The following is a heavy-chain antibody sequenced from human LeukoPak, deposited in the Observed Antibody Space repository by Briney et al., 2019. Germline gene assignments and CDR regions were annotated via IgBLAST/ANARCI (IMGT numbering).Heavy chain of an antibody. D-gene: IGHD3-3*01. CDR3: AKDEVLTIFGVVIWGKFDP. CDR2: ISSSADST. J-gene: IGHJ5*02. V-gene: IGHV3-23*01. Sequence: PGGSLRLSCAASGFTFSSHGMSWVRQAPGKGLGWVSAISSSADSTYYADSVKGRFTISRDNSKNTLYLQMNSLRAEDTAVYYCAKDEVLTIFGVVIWGKFDPWGQGTLVTVSS. CDR1: GFTFSSHG.